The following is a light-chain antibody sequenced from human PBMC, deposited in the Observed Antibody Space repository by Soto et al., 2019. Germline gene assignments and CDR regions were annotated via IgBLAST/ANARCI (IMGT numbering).Light chain of an antibody. CDR3: QPYSDRSPWT. Sequence: DIQMTQSPSTLSASVGDRVTITCRASQSISNWLAWYQQKPEKAPKLLIYDASNLRTGVPSRFSGSGSGTEFILTISSLQPDDFATYYCQPYSDRSPWTFGQGTKVEVK. CDR2: DAS. J-gene: IGKJ1*01. CDR1: QSISNW. V-gene: IGKV1-5*01.